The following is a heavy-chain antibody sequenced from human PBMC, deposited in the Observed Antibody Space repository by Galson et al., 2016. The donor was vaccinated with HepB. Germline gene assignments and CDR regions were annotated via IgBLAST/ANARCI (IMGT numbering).Heavy chain of an antibody. V-gene: IGHV6-1*01. CDR1: GDSVSSHSAA. CDR2: TYYRSKWYN. J-gene: IGHJ3*02. Sequence: CAISGDSVSSHSAAWNWIRQSPSRGLEWLGRTYYRSKWYNDYAVSVKSRISIKPDTSKNQFSLHLNSVTPEDTAVYYCARVPFRGDSYRDAFDIWGQGTMVTVSP. D-gene: IGHD3-10*01. CDR3: ARVPFRGDSYRDAFDI.